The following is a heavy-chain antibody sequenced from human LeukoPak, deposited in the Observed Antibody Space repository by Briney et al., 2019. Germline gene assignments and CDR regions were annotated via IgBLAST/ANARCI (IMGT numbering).Heavy chain of an antibody. Sequence: GGSLRLSCAASGFTFNFYAMSWVRQAPGKGLEWVSAISGSGGSTYYADSVKGRFTISRDNSKNTLYLQMNSLRAEDTAVYYCAKDTRAGGATYYFDYWGQGTLVTVSS. CDR1: GFTFNFYA. CDR3: AKDTRAGGATYYFDY. CDR2: ISGSGGST. V-gene: IGHV3-23*01. J-gene: IGHJ4*02. D-gene: IGHD1-26*01.